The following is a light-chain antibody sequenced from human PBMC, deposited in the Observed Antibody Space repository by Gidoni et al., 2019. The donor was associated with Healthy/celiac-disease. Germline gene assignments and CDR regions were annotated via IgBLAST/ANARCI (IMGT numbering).Light chain of an antibody. V-gene: IGLV1-40*01. CDR2: GSS. Sequence: QSVLTQPPSVSAAPGQRVTIACPGSSSTIGAGYDVHWYQQLPGTAPKLLIYGSSNRPSGVPDRFSGSKSGTSASMAITGLQAEDEADYYCQSYDSSLSGWVFGGGTKLTVL. CDR1: SSTIGAGYD. J-gene: IGLJ3*02. CDR3: QSYDSSLSGWV.